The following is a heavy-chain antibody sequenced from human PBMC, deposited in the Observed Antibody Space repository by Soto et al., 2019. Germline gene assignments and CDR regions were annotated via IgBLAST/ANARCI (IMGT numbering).Heavy chain of an antibody. V-gene: IGHV3-30*18. Sequence: QVQLVQSGGGVIQPGKSLRLSCAASGITFTTYGMHWVRQTPGKGLEWVAVVSYDGSHKYYADSVKGRFTISRDDSKNTLYLQMNSLRVEDTAVYYCAKEMYPRTVLDSSSPWGDYWGQGTQVTVSS. J-gene: IGHJ4*02. CDR2: VSYDGSHK. CDR3: AKEMYPRTVLDSSSPWGDY. D-gene: IGHD6-6*01. CDR1: GITFTTYG.